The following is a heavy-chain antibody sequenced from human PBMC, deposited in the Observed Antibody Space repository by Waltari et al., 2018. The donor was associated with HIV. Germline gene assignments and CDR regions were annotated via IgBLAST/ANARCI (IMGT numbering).Heavy chain of an antibody. V-gene: IGHV3-33*01. J-gene: IGHJ4*02. CDR3: ASSSSWSGGFGY. D-gene: IGHD6-13*01. Sequence: QVQLVESGGGVVQPGRSLRLSCAASGFTFSSYGMHWVRQAPGKGLEWVAVIWYDGSNKYYADSVKGRFTISRDNSKNTLYLQMNSLRAEDTAVYYCASSSSWSGGFGYWGQGTLVTVSS. CDR1: GFTFSSYG. CDR2: IWYDGSNK.